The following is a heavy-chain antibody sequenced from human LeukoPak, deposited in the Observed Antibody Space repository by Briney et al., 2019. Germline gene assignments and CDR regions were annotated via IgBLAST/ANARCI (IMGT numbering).Heavy chain of an antibody. Sequence: PSETLSLTCTVSGGSISSYYWSWIRQPPGKGLEWIGYIYYSGSTNYNPSLKSRVTISVDTSKNQFSLKLSSVTAADTAVYYCARHAKAGPHAFDIRGQGTMVTVSS. D-gene: IGHD2-15*01. CDR3: ARHAKAGPHAFDI. CDR2: IYYSGST. J-gene: IGHJ3*02. CDR1: GGSISSYY. V-gene: IGHV4-59*08.